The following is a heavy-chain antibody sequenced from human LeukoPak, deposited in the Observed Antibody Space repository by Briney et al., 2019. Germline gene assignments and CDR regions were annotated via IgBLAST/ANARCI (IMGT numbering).Heavy chain of an antibody. D-gene: IGHD1-26*01. CDR1: GFTFSDSG. CDR2: IRSERYGGTT. J-gene: IGHJ3*01. CDR3: ARDLREWEPNAFDV. V-gene: IGHV3-49*04. Sequence: GRSLRLSCTVSGFTFSDSGLSWVRQAPGKGLEWVGFIRSERYGGTTEYAASVKGRLTISRDDSKTIAYLHLNTLKAEDTAVYYCARDLREWEPNAFDVWGQGTMVNVSP.